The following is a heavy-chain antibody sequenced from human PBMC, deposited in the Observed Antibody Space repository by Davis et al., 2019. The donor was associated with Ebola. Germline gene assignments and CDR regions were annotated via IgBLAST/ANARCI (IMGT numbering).Heavy chain of an antibody. V-gene: IGHV1-3*01. Sequence: ASVKVSCKASGYTFTSYAMHWVRQAPGQRLEWMGWINAGNGNTKYSQKFQGRVTITRDTSASTAYMELSSLRSEDTAVYYCARQDLDCTSGSCYGPYYYGVDVWGQGTTVTVSS. J-gene: IGHJ6*02. CDR3: ARQDLDCTSGSCYGPYYYGVDV. D-gene: IGHD2-2*01. CDR1: GYTFTSYA. CDR2: INAGNGNT.